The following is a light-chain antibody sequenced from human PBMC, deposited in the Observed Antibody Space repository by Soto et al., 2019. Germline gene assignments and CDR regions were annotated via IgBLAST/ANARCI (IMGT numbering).Light chain of an antibody. Sequence: QSVLTQPASVSGSPGQSITISCTGTSSDVGGYNYVSWYHQHPGKAPKLMIYDVSNRPSGVSNRVSGSKSGNTASLPISGLQAEDEADYYCSSYTSSITSVVFGGGTKLTVL. CDR1: SSDVGGYNY. V-gene: IGLV2-14*01. J-gene: IGLJ2*01. CDR2: DVS. CDR3: SSYTSSITSVV.